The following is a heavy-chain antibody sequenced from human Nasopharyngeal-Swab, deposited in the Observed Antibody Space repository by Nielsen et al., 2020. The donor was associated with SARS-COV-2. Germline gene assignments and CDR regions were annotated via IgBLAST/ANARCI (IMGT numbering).Heavy chain of an antibody. J-gene: IGHJ6*03. Sequence: WVRQAPGQGLEWMGRINPNSGGTNYAQKFQGRVTMTRNTSISTAYMELSSLRSEDTAVYYCARVLTVRDYYYYYMDVWGKGTTVTVSS. CDR3: ARVLTVRDYYYYYMDV. D-gene: IGHD4/OR15-4a*01. V-gene: IGHV1-2*06. CDR2: INPNSGGT.